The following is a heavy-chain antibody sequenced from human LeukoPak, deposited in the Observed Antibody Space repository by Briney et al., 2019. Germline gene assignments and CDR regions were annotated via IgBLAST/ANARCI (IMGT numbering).Heavy chain of an antibody. Sequence: GGSLRLSCAASGFTFSSYSMNWVRQAPGKGLEWVSSISSSSSYIYYADSVKGRFTISRDNAKNSLYLQMNSLRAEDTAVYYCARDYGSGSSQYYFDYWGQGTLVTVSP. CDR3: ARDYGSGSSQYYFDY. V-gene: IGHV3-21*01. J-gene: IGHJ4*02. CDR2: ISSSSSYI. D-gene: IGHD3-10*01. CDR1: GFTFSSYS.